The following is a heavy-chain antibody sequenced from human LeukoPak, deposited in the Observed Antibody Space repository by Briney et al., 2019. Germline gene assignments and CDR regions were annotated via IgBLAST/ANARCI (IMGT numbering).Heavy chain of an antibody. CDR3: ARKRIADLGDETSFGGTPFDS. V-gene: IGHV3-48*03. CDR1: GFTFKSYH. D-gene: IGHD3-16*01. J-gene: IGHJ4*02. Sequence: GGSLRLSCVASGFTFKSYHMNWVRQAPGKRLEWLSGITSGASVIYYADSVKGRFTISRDDAKNSVFLQMSGLTVDDTAVYYCARKRIADLGDETSFGGTPFDSWGQGTLVIVSS. CDR2: ITSGASVI.